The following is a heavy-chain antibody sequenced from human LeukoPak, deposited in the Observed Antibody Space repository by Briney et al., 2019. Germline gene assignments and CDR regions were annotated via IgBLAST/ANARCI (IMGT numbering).Heavy chain of an antibody. V-gene: IGHV4-34*01. D-gene: IGHD3-3*01. CDR2: INHSGST. Sequence: SETLSLTCAVYGGSFSGYYWSWIRQPPGKGLEWIGEINHSGSTNYNPSLKSRVTISVDTSKNQFSLKLSSVTAADTAVYYCARVRGDTIFGVVITTLYYFDYWGQGTPVTVSS. J-gene: IGHJ4*02. CDR1: GGSFSGYY. CDR3: ARVRGDTIFGVVITTLYYFDY.